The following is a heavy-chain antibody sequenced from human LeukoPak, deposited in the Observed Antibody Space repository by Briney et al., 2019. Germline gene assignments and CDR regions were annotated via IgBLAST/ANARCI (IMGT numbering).Heavy chain of an antibody. V-gene: IGHV3-23*01. CDR3: AQQQLVGLNNWFDP. D-gene: IGHD6-13*01. CDR2: ISGSGGST. CDR1: VFTFRTYD. J-gene: IGHJ5*02. Sequence: GGSLRLSCAASVFTFRTYDMSWVRQAPGKGLEWVSHISGSGGSTYYADSVKGRFTISRDNSKNTLYLQMNSLRADDTAVYYCAQQQLVGLNNWFDPWGQGTLVTVSS.